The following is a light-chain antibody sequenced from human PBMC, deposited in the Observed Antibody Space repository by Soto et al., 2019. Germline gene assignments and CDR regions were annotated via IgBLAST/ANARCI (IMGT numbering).Light chain of an antibody. CDR3: QQYYNWPRT. CDR1: QSISSN. J-gene: IGKJ1*01. V-gene: IGKV3-15*01. Sequence: EVVMTQSPVTLSVSPGERATLSCRASQSISSNLAWYQQKPGQAPRLLIYGASTRATGITARFSGSRSGTEFTLTISSLQSEDFAVYYCQQYYNWPRTFGQGTKVEIK. CDR2: GAS.